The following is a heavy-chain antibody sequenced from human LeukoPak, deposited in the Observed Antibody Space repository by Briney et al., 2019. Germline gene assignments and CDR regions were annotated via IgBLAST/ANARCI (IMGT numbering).Heavy chain of an antibody. CDR2: INHSGST. D-gene: IGHD4-23*01. J-gene: IGHJ2*01. Sequence: SETLSLTCAVYGGSFSGYYWSWIRQPPGKGLEWIGEINHSGSTNYNPSLKSRVTISVDTSKNQFSLKLSSVTAADTAVYYCARTATVVASTERYFDLWGRGTLVTVSS. V-gene: IGHV4-34*01. CDR1: GGSFSGYY. CDR3: ARTATVVASTERYFDL.